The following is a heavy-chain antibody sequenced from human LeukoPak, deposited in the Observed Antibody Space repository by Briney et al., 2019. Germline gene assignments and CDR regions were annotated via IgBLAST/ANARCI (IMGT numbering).Heavy chain of an antibody. CDR3: ARGGRDGMDV. J-gene: IGHJ6*02. CDR1: GYSFTSYG. Sequence: GAAVKVSCKASGYSFTSYGFTWVRRAPGQGLEWMGWVSAYDGSTNYAQKIRGRVTMTTDAAKNTVYMELRSLRFDDTAVYYCARGGRDGMDVWGQGTTVTVS. V-gene: IGHV1-18*01. D-gene: IGHD3-10*01. CDR2: VSAYDGST.